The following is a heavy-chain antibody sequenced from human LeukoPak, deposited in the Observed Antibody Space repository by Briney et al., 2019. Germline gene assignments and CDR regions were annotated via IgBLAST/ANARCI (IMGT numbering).Heavy chain of an antibody. Sequence: ASVKVSFKASGYTFTSYGISWVRQAPGQGLEWMGWISAYNGNTNYAQKLQGRVTMTTDTSTSTAYMELRSLRSDDTAVYYCAREISYYDILTGYYLGWFDPWGQGTLVTVSS. CDR3: AREISYYDILTGYYLGWFDP. J-gene: IGHJ5*02. D-gene: IGHD3-9*01. V-gene: IGHV1-18*01. CDR2: ISAYNGNT. CDR1: GYTFTSYG.